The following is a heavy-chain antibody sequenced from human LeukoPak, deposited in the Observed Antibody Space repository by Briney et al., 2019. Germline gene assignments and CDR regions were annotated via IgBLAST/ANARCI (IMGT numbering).Heavy chain of an antibody. CDR1: GFTVSSNY. J-gene: IGHJ4*02. Sequence: GGSLRLSCAASGFTVSSNYMSWVRQAPGKGLEWVSVIYSGGNTYYADSVKGRFTISRDNSKNALYLQMNSLRAEDTAVYYCARWSLATGYFDYWGQGTLVTVSS. CDR3: ARWSLATGYFDY. CDR2: IYSGGNT. V-gene: IGHV3-66*01.